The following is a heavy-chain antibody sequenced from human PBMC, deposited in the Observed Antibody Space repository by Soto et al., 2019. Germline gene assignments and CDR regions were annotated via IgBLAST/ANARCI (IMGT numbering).Heavy chain of an antibody. Sequence: SVKVYCKASGYTFTGYFMHWVRQAPVQGLEWMGWINPNSGDTNYPQRFQGWVTMTRDTSINTAYMEVSRLSSDDTAVYYCAREVAGGMDVWGQGTTVTVSS. V-gene: IGHV1-2*04. J-gene: IGHJ6*02. CDR3: AREVAGGMDV. CDR2: INPNSGDT. CDR1: GYTFTGYF.